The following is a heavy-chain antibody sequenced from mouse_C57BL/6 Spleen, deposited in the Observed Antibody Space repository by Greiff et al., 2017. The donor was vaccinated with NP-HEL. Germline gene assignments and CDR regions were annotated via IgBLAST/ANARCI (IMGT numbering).Heavy chain of an antibody. CDR2: IDPSDSYT. V-gene: IGHV1-69*01. Sequence: VQLQQSGAELVMPGASVKLSCKASGYTFTSYWMHWVKQRPGQGLEWIGEIDPSDSYTNYNQKFKGKSTLTVDKSSSTAYMQLSSLTSEDAAVYYGAREDDDTETSTTVVATRYFDGWGTGTTVTVAS. CDR3: AREDDDTETSTTVVATRYFDG. J-gene: IGHJ1*03. CDR1: GYTFTSYW. D-gene: IGHD1-1*01.